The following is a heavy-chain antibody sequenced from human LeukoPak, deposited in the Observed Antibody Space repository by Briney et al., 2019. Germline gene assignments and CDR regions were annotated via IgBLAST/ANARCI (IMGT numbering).Heavy chain of an antibody. CDR1: NYSISNSLY. CDR2: IYRSGST. Sequence: SETLSLTCSGSNYSISNSLYWGWLRQPPGKGLEWIGSIYRSGSTFYNPSPKSRVTISLDTSKNQFSLKLSSVTAADTAVYFCARGTYGYYMDVWGKGTTVTVSS. V-gene: IGHV4-38-2*02. CDR3: ARGTYGYYMDV. D-gene: IGHD4-17*01. J-gene: IGHJ6*03.